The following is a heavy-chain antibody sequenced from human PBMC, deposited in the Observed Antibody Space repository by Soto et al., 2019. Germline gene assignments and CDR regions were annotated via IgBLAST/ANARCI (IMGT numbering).Heavy chain of an antibody. D-gene: IGHD3-22*01. J-gene: IGHJ4*02. Sequence: EVQLVESGGSLIQPGGSLRLSCAVSGLTFSTDSMNWVRQPPGKGVEWVSYISSSSGTIYYADSVKGRFTISRDNAKNSLYLQMSSRRDEDTAVYYCARELYDRIDYWGQGTLVTVSP. CDR2: ISSSSGTI. V-gene: IGHV3-48*02. CDR3: ARELYDRIDY. CDR1: GLTFSTDS.